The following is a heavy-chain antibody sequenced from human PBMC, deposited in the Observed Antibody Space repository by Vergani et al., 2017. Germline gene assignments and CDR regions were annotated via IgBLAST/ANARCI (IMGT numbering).Heavy chain of an antibody. CDR1: GFTFSSYG. CDR2: ISYDGSNK. Sequence: QVQLVESGGGVVQPGRSLRLSCAASGFTFSSYGMHWVRQAPGKGLEWVAVISYDGSNKHYADSVKGRFPISRDNSKNTLYLQMNSLRAEDTAVYYCAKAEGIAAAGSSEYYYYYYMDVWGKGTTVTVSS. V-gene: IGHV3-30*18. J-gene: IGHJ6*03. CDR3: AKAEGIAAAGSSEYYYYYYMDV. D-gene: IGHD6-13*01.